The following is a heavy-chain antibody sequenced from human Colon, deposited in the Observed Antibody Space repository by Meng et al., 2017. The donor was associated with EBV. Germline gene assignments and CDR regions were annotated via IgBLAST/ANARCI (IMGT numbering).Heavy chain of an antibody. CDR3: ASSDYYGSGSYYP. CDR2: IFHSGST. V-gene: IGHV4-4*02. Sequence: QEAGPGRVKPSGTLSPTWAVSGGSISSNNWWSWVRQPPGKGLEWIGEIFHSGSTKHNPSLKSRVTMSMDKSKNQFSLRLSSVTAADTAVYYCASSDYYGSGSYYPWGQGTLVTVSS. D-gene: IGHD3-10*01. CDR1: GGSISSNNW. J-gene: IGHJ5*02.